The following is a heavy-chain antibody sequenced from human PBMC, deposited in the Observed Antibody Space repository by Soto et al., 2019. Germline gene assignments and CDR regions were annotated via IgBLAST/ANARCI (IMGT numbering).Heavy chain of an antibody. CDR2: ISAYNGNT. J-gene: IGHJ6*02. D-gene: IGHD2-15*01. Sequence: ASVKVSCKASGYTFTSYGISWVRQAPGQGLEWMGWISAYNGNTNYAQKLQGRVTMTTDTSTSTAYMELRSLRSDDTAVYYCARGSVVAARSYYYGMDVWGQGTTVTVSS. CDR1: GYTFTSYG. CDR3: ARGSVVAARSYYYGMDV. V-gene: IGHV1-18*01.